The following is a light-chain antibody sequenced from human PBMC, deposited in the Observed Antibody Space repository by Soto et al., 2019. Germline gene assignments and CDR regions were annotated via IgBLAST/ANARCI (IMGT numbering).Light chain of an antibody. CDR1: RSGIGTYNY. Sequence: QSVLTQPASMSGSPGQSITISCTGTRSGIGTYNYLSWYQQHPGKAPRLVISDVSNRPSGVSNRFSGSKSGNTASLTITGLQSEDEADYYCMSYTTTSSFVFGSGTKVTVL. V-gene: IGLV2-14*03. J-gene: IGLJ1*01. CDR3: MSYTTTSSFV. CDR2: DVS.